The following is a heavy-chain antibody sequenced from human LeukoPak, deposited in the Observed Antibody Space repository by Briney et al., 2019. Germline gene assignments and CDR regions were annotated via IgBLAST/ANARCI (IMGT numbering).Heavy chain of an antibody. J-gene: IGHJ4*02. D-gene: IGHD4-17*01. CDR2: IYYSGST. V-gene: IGHV4-39*07. CDR3: ARDLKYGDYSYFDY. CDR1: GGSISSSSYC. Sequence: SETLSLTCTVSGGSISSSSYCWGWIRQPPGKGLEWIGSIYYSGSTYYNPSLKSRVTISVDTSKNQFSLKLSSMTAADTAVYYCARDLKYGDYSYFDYWGQGTLVTVSS.